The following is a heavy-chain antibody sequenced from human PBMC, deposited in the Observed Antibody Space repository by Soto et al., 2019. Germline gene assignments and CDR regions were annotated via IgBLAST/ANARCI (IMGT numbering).Heavy chain of an antibody. CDR2: INSEGSST. Sequence: EVRLVESGGGVAHPGGSLRLSCAAAGFNFGSFWMHWVRQVPGKGLECVAHINSEGSSTTYADSVKGRFTISRDNVKHTVSLQMNSLRAEDTAVYFCASTHAANRFEKWGQGTLVSVSS. V-gene: IGHV3-74*03. J-gene: IGHJ4*02. CDR1: GFNFGSFW. CDR3: ASTHAANRFEK. D-gene: IGHD3-10*01.